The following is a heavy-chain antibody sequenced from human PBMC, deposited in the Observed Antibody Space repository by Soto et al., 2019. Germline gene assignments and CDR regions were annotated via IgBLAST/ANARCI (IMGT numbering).Heavy chain of an antibody. CDR1: GDSIRTLYY. CDR3: ARDKITGLFDY. V-gene: IGHV4-59*12. J-gene: IGHJ4*02. Sequence: SETLSLTCTVSGDSIRTLYYWSWIRQTPGKGLEWIGHIHHSGGTSYNPSLKSLVAISVDTSKNQFSLKLTSVTAADTAVYYCARDKITGLFDYWGQGTLVTVSS. D-gene: IGHD2-8*02. CDR2: IHHSGGT.